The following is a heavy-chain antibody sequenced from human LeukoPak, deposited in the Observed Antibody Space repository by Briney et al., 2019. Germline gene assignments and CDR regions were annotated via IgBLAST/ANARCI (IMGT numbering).Heavy chain of an antibody. CDR1: GGSISSGGYY. CDR2: IYYSGST. CDR3: ASTDILTGYSNFGY. Sequence: SETLSLTCTVSGGSISSGGYYWSWIRQHPGKGLEWIGYIYYSGSTYYNPSLKSRVTISVDTSKNQFSLKLSSVTAADTAVYYCASTDILTGYSNFGYWGQGTLVTVSS. J-gene: IGHJ4*02. D-gene: IGHD3-9*01. V-gene: IGHV4-31*03.